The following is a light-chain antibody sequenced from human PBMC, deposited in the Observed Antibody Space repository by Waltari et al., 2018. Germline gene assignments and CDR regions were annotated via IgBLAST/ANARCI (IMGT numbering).Light chain of an antibody. V-gene: IGKV1-5*01. J-gene: IGKJ1*01. CDR2: EVS. CDR3: HQYNSYPWT. Sequence: DIQMTQSPSTLSASVGDRVTIPRRPSQSISSWLAWYQQKPGKAPKLLICEVSSLESGVPSRFSGSGSRTEFTLTISSLQPDDFATYYCHQYNSYPWTFGQGTKVEIK. CDR1: QSISSW.